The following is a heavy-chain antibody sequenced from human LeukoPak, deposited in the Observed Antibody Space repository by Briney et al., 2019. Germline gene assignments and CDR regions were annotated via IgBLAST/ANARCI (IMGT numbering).Heavy chain of an antibody. J-gene: IGHJ5*02. D-gene: IGHD3-3*01. V-gene: IGHV3-74*01. CDR2: INSDGSSK. Sequence: GGSLRFSSAASGFTLSSYWMHWVRQAPGKGLVWVSRINSDGSSKSYADSVKGRFTISRDNAKNTLYLQMNSLRAEDTAVYYCVVDFSSGSSWGQGTLVTVSS. CDR3: VVDFSSGSS. CDR1: GFTLSSYW.